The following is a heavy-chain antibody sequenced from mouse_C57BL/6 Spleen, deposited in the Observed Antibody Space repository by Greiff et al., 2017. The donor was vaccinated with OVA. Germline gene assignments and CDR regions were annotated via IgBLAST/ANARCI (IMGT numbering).Heavy chain of an antibody. CDR2: ISSGSSTI. Sequence: EVKLMESGGGLVKPGGSLKLSCAASGFTFSDYGMHWVRQAPEKGLEWVAYISSGSSTIYYADTVKGRFTISRDNAKNTLFLQMTSLRSEDTAMYYCAGYYYGSSYGWYFDVWGTGTTVTVSS. J-gene: IGHJ1*03. D-gene: IGHD1-1*01. V-gene: IGHV5-17*01. CDR1: GFTFSDYG. CDR3: AGYYYGSSYGWYFDV.